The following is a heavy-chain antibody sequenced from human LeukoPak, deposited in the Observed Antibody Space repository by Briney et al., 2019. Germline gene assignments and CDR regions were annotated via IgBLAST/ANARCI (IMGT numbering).Heavy chain of an antibody. CDR1: GFIFSDHY. Sequence: PGGSLRLSCAASGFIFSDHYMSWIRQAPGKGLEWIGYIYYSGSTNYNPSLKSRVTISVDTSENQFSLKLSSVTAADTAVYYCARARSSWYSHYFDYWGQGALVTVSS. J-gene: IGHJ4*02. CDR3: ARARSSWYSHYFDY. CDR2: IYYSGST. V-gene: IGHV4-59*11. D-gene: IGHD6-13*01.